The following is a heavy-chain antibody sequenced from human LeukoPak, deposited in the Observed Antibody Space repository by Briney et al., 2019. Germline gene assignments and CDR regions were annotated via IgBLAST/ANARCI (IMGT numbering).Heavy chain of an antibody. V-gene: IGHV3-53*01. Sequence: GGSLRLSCAASGFTVSSNYMSWVRQAPGKGLEWVSVIYSGGSTYYADSVKGRFTISRDNSKNTLYLQMNSLRAEDTAVYYCASGYYDSSGYHDYWGQGTLVTVSS. D-gene: IGHD3-22*01. CDR1: GFTVSSNY. J-gene: IGHJ4*02. CDR3: ASGYYDSSGYHDY. CDR2: IYSGGST.